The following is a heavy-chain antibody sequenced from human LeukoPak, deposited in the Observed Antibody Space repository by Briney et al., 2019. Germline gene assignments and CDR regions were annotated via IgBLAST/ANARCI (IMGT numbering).Heavy chain of an antibody. J-gene: IGHJ6*03. Sequence: PSETLSLTCSVSGDSFSSYFWSWVRQPAGKGLEWIGRIYPSGNTNYNPSLKSRVTLSVDTSKTQFSLRLSSVTAADTAVYYCAREDSGRYYNYYYFYTDVWVKGTTVTITS. CDR2: IYPSGNT. CDR1: GDSFSSYF. D-gene: IGHD3-10*01. V-gene: IGHV4-4*07. CDR3: AREDSGRYYNYYYFYTDV.